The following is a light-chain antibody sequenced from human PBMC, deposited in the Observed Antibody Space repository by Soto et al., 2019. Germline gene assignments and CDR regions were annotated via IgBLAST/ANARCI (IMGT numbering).Light chain of an antibody. V-gene: IGKV3-20*01. CDR2: GAS. CDR1: QSVISRD. CDR3: QQYGSSPPLYA. J-gene: IGKJ2*01. Sequence: EIVLTQSPGTLSLSPGERATLSCRASQSVISRDLAWYQQKPGQAPRLLIYGASTRATGIPDRFSGSVSGTDFTLTISRLEPEDFAVYYCQQYGSSPPLYAFAQGTKLEIK.